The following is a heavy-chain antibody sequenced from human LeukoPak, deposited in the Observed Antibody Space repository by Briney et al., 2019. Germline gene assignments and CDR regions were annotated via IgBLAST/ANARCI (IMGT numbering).Heavy chain of an antibody. CDR3: GRVAPGGRHIDY. CDR2: ISNDGNNK. D-gene: IGHD2-15*01. J-gene: IGHJ4*02. Sequence: GGSLRLSCATSGFTFSNYAIHWDRQAPGKGLEWVAVISNDGNNKHYADSVRGRFTISRDNSKDTLYLQMNSLRAEDTAVYYCGRVAPGGRHIDYWGQGTLVTVSS. CDR1: GFTFSNYA. V-gene: IGHV3-30-3*01.